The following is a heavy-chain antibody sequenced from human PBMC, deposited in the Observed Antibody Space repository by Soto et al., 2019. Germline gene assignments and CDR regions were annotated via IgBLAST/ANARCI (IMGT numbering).Heavy chain of an antibody. CDR1: GYTFTSYG. V-gene: IGHV1-18*01. D-gene: IGHD3-10*01. Sequence: GASVKVSCKASGYTFTSYGISWVRQAPGQGLEWMGWISAYNGNTNYAQKLQGRVTMTTDTSTSTAYMELRSLRSDDTAVYYCARAPPYYGSGSYYYYYYMDVWGKGTTVTVSS. CDR3: ARAPPYYGSGSYYYYYYMDV. CDR2: ISAYNGNT. J-gene: IGHJ6*03.